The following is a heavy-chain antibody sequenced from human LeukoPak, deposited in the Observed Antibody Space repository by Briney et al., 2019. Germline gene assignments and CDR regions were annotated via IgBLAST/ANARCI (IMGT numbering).Heavy chain of an antibody. J-gene: IGHJ4*02. V-gene: IGHV3-23*01. CDR2: LRGDGDT. D-gene: IGHD3-3*01. CDR1: GFSFSNYA. CDR3: ARASCISNADAVW. Sequence: GGSLRLSCAASGFSFSNYAMSWVRQAPARGLEWVSSLRGDGDTFYADSVKGRFTLSRDDSRNAVYLQLNNLRVEDTAVYYCARASCISNADAVWWGQGAPVTVSS.